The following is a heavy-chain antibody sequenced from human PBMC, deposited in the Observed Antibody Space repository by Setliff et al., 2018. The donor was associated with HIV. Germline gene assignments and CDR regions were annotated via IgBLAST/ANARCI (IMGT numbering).Heavy chain of an antibody. Sequence: SETLSLTCTVSGGSISISSHYWGWIRQPPGKGREWIGRIYHSGITYYNAALKSRVSISVDTSKNQFSVKLNSVTAADTAVYYCARSKTFYDFWGGYYTHGSFKIWGLGTMVTVSS. J-gene: IGHJ3*02. CDR3: ARSKTFYDFWGGYYTHGSFKI. CDR1: GGSISISSHY. D-gene: IGHD3-3*01. CDR2: IYHSGIT. V-gene: IGHV4-39*01.